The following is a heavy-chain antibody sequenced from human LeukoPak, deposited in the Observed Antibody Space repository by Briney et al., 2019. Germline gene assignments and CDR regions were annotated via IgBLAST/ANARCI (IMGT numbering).Heavy chain of an antibody. CDR1: GFTFSDYY. V-gene: IGHV3-11*01. D-gene: IGHD1-14*01. CDR2: ISSSGSTI. Sequence: GGSLRLSCAASGFTFSDYYMSWIRQAPGKGLEWVSYISSSGSTIYYADSVKGRFTISRDNAKNSLYLQMNSLRAEDTAVYYCARAQSEPNYYYYYYMDVWGKGTTVTISS. J-gene: IGHJ6*03. CDR3: ARAQSEPNYYYYYYMDV.